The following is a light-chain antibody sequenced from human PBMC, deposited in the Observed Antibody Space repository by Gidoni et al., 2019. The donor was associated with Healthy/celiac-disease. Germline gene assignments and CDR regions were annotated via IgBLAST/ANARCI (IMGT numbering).Light chain of an antibody. CDR1: QSISSW. V-gene: IGKV1-5*03. Sequence: DIQLTQSPSTLSASVGDIVTITCRASQSISSWLAWYQKKPGKAPKLLIYKASSLESGVPSRFSGSGSGTEFTLTISSLQPDDFATYYCQQYNSYPLTFGGGTKVEIK. CDR2: KAS. CDR3: QQYNSYPLT. J-gene: IGKJ4*01.